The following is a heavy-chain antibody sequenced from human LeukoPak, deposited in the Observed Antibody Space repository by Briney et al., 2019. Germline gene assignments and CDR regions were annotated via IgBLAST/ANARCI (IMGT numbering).Heavy chain of an antibody. Sequence: GGSLRLSCAASGFTFSSYAMSWVRQAPGKGLEWVSAISGSGGSTYYADSVKGRFTLSRDNAKNSLYLQMNSLRAEDTAIYYCVRKDWLLSDDAFDMWGQGTMVTVSS. CDR2: ISGSGGST. CDR1: GFTFSSYA. J-gene: IGHJ3*02. D-gene: IGHD3-9*01. V-gene: IGHV3-23*01. CDR3: VRKDWLLSDDAFDM.